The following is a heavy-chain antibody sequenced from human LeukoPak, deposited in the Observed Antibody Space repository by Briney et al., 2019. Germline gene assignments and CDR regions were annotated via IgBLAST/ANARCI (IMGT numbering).Heavy chain of an antibody. CDR3: ARDRPIAYYYDSSGYYYYFDY. V-gene: IGHV3-33*01. CDR1: GFTFSSYG. J-gene: IGHJ4*02. D-gene: IGHD3-22*01. CDR2: IWYDRSNK. Sequence: PGGSLRLSCAASGFTFSSYGMHWVRQAPGKGLEWVAVIWYDRSNKYYADSVKGRFTISRDNSKNTLYLQMNSLRAEDTAVYYCARDRPIAYYYDSSGYYYYFDYWGQGTLVTVSS.